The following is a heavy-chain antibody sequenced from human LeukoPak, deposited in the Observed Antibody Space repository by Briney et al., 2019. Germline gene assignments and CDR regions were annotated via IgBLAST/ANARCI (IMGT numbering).Heavy chain of an antibody. CDR3: ARDRKAMVLPNY. Sequence: ASVTVSCKASGYTFTGHYMHWVRQAPGQGLESMGRINPNSGGTNYSQKFQGRVTMTRDTSISTAYMELSRLRSDDTAVYYCARDRKAMVLPNYWGQGTLVTVSS. CDR2: INPNSGGT. J-gene: IGHJ4*02. V-gene: IGHV1-2*06. CDR1: GYTFTGHY. D-gene: IGHD5-18*01.